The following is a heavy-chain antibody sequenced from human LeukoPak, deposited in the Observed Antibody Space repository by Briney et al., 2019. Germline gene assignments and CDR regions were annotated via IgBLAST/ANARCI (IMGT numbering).Heavy chain of an antibody. Sequence: ASVKVSCKASGYTFTSNYMHWVRQAPGQGLEWMGIINPSGGSTSYAQKFQGRVTMTRDTSISTAYMELSRLRSDDTAVYYCARVHGYSYGPDAFDIWGQGTMVTVSS. CDR1: GYTFTSNY. V-gene: IGHV1-46*01. CDR3: ARVHGYSYGPDAFDI. J-gene: IGHJ3*02. CDR2: INPSGGST. D-gene: IGHD5-18*01.